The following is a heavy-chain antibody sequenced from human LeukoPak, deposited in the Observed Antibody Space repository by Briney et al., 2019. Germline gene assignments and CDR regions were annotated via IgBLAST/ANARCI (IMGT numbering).Heavy chain of an antibody. CDR3: ARDRGPVYRPYGMDV. D-gene: IGHD4-11*01. J-gene: IGHJ6*02. V-gene: IGHV1-69*04. CDR2: IIPILGIA. Sequence: ASVKVSCKASGGTFSSYAISWVRQAPGQGLEWMGRIIPILGIANYAQKFQGRVTITADKSTSTAYMELSSLRSEDTAVYYCARDRGPVYRPYGMDVWGQGTTVTVSS. CDR1: GGTFSSYA.